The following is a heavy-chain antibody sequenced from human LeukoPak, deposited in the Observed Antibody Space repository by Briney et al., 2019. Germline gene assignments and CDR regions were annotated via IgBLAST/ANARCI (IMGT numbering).Heavy chain of an antibody. CDR3: ARPMVRGVNDALDI. D-gene: IGHD3-10*01. Sequence: SETLSLTRTVSGVSISSYYWSWIRQPPGKGLEWIGYIYHSGSTNYNPSLKSRVTISVDTSKNQFSLKLSSVTAADTAVCYCARPMVRGVNDALDIWGQGTMVTVSS. J-gene: IGHJ3*02. V-gene: IGHV4-59*08. CDR1: GVSISSYY. CDR2: IYHSGST.